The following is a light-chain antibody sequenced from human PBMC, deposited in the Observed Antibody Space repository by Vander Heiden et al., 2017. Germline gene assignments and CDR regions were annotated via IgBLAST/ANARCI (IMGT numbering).Light chain of an antibody. CDR2: GAS. CDR3: QQYNNWPPYT. CDR1: QSVSSN. V-gene: IGKV3D-15*01. J-gene: IGKJ2*01. Sequence: EIVMTQSPATLSVSPGERATLSCRASQSVSSNLAWYQQKPGQAPRLLIYGASIRDTGIPARFSGSGYGKEFTLTISSRQSEDFAVYYCQQYNNWPPYTFGQGTKMEIK.